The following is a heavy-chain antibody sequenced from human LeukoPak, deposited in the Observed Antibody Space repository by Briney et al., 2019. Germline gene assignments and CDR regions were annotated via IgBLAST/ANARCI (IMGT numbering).Heavy chain of an antibody. V-gene: IGHV3-48*01. CDR3: ARGVTMIVVVDAFDI. CDR1: GFTFSSYS. D-gene: IGHD3-22*01. CDR2: ISSSSSTI. J-gene: IGHJ3*02. Sequence: PGGSLRLSCAASGFTFSSYSTNWVRQAPGKGLEWVSYISSSSSTIYYADSVKGRFTISRDNAKNSLYLQMNSLRAEDTAVYYCARGVTMIVVVDAFDIWGQGTMVTVSS.